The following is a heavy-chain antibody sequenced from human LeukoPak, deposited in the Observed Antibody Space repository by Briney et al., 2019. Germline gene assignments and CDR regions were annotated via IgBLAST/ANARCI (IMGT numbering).Heavy chain of an antibody. CDR3: ATSSSWSRALFDY. Sequence: ASVKVSCKASGHTFTGYYMHWVRQAPGQGLEWMGWINPNSGGTNYAQKFQGWVTMTRDTSISTAYMELSRLRSDDTAVYYCATSSSWSRALFDYWGQGTLVTVSS. V-gene: IGHV1-2*04. J-gene: IGHJ4*02. CDR1: GHTFTGYY. CDR2: INPNSGGT. D-gene: IGHD6-13*01.